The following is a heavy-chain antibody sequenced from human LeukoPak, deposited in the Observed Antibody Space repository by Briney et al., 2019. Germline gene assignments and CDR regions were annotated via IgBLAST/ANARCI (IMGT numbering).Heavy chain of an antibody. CDR3: AKEVFNEAMWELYSQPV. V-gene: IGHV3-23*01. D-gene: IGHD1-26*01. Sequence: GGSLRLSCAASGFTFSSYGMSWVRQAPGKGLEWVSAISGSGGSTYYADSVKGRFAISRDNSKNTLYLQMNSLRAEDTAVYYCAKEVFNEAMWELYSQPVWGKGTTVTISS. CDR1: GFTFSSYG. CDR2: ISGSGGST. J-gene: IGHJ6*04.